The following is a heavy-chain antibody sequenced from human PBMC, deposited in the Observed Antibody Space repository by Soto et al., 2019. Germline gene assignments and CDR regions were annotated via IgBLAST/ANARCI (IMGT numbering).Heavy chain of an antibody. CDR1: GCSISSSSYN. CDR2: IDCSGST. CDR3: ARHFIEPRPQGRSVYDNWLDP. Sequence: PSETLSLTCTVSGCSISSSSYNWGWMRPPPGLGLEWFGSIDCSGSTYYTPSLKSRVTISVDTSKNQFSLKLSSVTAADTAVYYCARHFIEPRPQGRSVYDNWLDPWGQGTLVTVSS. J-gene: IGHJ5*02. V-gene: IGHV4-39*01. D-gene: IGHD2-8*01.